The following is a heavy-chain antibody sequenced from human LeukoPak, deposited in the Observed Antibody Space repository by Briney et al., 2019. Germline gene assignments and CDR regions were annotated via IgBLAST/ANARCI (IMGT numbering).Heavy chain of an antibody. CDR1: VASISSSTYS. CDR2: IYYRGNT. V-gene: IGHV4-39*01. D-gene: IGHD3-9*01. J-gene: IGHJ3*02. Sequence: SETLSLTCTVSVASISSSTYSWGWIRQPPGKGLEWIGSIYYRGNTYHNPSLKSRVTISVDTSKNQFSLKLSSVTAADTAVYYCARHTGYYLTDAFNMWGQGTMVTVSS. CDR3: ARHTGYYLTDAFNM.